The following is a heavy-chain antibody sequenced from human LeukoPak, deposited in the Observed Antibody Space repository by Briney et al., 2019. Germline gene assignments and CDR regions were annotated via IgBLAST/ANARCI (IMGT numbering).Heavy chain of an antibody. CDR2: ISYDGSNK. D-gene: IGHD3-10*01. Sequence: GGSLRLSCAASGFTFSNYGMHWVRQAPGKGLEWVAVISYDGSNKYYADSVKGRFTISRDNSKNTLYLQMNSLRAEDTAVYYCAKIRAPYYYYYGMDVWGQGTTVTVSS. J-gene: IGHJ6*02. CDR1: GFTFSNYG. V-gene: IGHV3-30*18. CDR3: AKIRAPYYYYYGMDV.